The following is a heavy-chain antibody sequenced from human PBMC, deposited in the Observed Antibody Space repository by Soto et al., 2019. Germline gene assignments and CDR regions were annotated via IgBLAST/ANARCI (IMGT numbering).Heavy chain of an antibody. CDR2: ISGHNGGT. D-gene: IGHD2-15*01. J-gene: IGHJ6*02. V-gene: IGHV1-18*01. CDR1: GYPFINYG. CDR3: AIDGGHGARMHMCGMEV. Sequence: QPQLVQSGVEVKKPGASVRVTCKASGYPFINYGINWVRQAPGQGLEWMGWISGHNGGTNYGPMCRDRITMGTDTSSKTAYLELRSLRSDDTAVYYCAIDGGHGARMHMCGMEVWGQGTTVTVSS.